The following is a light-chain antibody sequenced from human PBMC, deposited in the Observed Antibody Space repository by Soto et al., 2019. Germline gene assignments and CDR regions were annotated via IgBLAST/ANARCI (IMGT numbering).Light chain of an antibody. CDR1: QTISSW. V-gene: IGKV1-5*01. CDR3: RQYNSYSWT. CDR2: DAS. J-gene: IGKJ1*01. Sequence: DIQMTQSPSTLSGSVGDRVTITCRASQTISSWLAWYQQKPGKAPKLLIYDASNLETGVPSRFSGSGSGTEFTLTISSLQPDDFATYYCRQYNSYSWTFGQGTKGDIK.